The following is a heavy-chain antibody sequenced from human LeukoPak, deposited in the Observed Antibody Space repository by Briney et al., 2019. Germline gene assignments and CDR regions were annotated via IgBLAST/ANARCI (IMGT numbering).Heavy chain of an antibody. CDR3: ARDYCSSTSCLFDY. Sequence: ASVKVSCTASGYTFDSYEINRVRQAPGQGLEWMGRINPNSGDTNYAQKFQGRVTMTRDTSISTAYMELSRLRSDDTAVYYCARDYCSSTSCLFDYWGQGTLVTVSS. V-gene: IGHV1-2*06. CDR1: GYTFDSYE. J-gene: IGHJ4*02. CDR2: INPNSGDT. D-gene: IGHD2-2*01.